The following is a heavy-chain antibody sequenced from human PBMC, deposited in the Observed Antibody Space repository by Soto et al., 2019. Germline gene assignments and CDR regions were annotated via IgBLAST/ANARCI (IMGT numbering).Heavy chain of an antibody. J-gene: IGHJ4*02. CDR1: GYNFSTYY. CDR2: LNPRNGQT. CDR3: AREADTSMVDY. V-gene: IGHV1-8*01. Sequence: QVQLVQSGAEVKKPGASVKVSCQTSGYNFSTYYFNWVRQAAEQGPEWMGWLNPRNGQTGYVQKFRGRISMTRDTSIATVYLELSRLTSEDTAIYYCAREADTSMVDYWGQGTLVTVSS. D-gene: IGHD5-18*01.